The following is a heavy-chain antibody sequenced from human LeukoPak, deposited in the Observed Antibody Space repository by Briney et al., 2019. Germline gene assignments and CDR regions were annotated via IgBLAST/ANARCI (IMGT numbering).Heavy chain of an antibody. V-gene: IGHV3-30*03. CDR1: GFSFSSYA. CDR2: LSYDESII. D-gene: IGHD6-25*01. Sequence: GGSLRLSCAASGFSFSSYAMHWVRQAPGKGLEWVAALSYDESIIYYIDSVKGRFTISRDISENTLYLQMNSLRAEDTAVYYCARASQKRRYFDYWGQGTLVTVSS. J-gene: IGHJ4*02. CDR3: ARASQKRRYFDY.